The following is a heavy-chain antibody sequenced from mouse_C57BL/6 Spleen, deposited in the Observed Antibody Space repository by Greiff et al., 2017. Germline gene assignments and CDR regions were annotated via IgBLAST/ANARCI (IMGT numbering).Heavy chain of an antibody. CDR2: INPSNGGT. CDR3: AGSRYGQGWYFDV. D-gene: IGHD2-14*01. Sequence: KPGQGLEWFGNINPSNGGTNYNEKFKSKATLTVDKSSSTAYMQLSSLTSEDSAVYYCAGSRYGQGWYFDVWGTGTTVTVSS. V-gene: IGHV1-53*01. J-gene: IGHJ1*03.